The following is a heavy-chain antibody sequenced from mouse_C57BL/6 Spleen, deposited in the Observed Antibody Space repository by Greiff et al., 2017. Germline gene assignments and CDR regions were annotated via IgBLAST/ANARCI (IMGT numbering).Heavy chain of an antibody. CDR1: GFNIKDYY. J-gene: IGHJ4*01. D-gene: IGHD6-1*01. CDR2: IDPEDGET. CDR3: AFIAPDYMDY. Sequence: VQLQQSGAELVKPGASVKLSCTASGFNIKDYYMHWVKQRTEQGLEWIGRIDPEDGETKYAPKFQGKATLTADTSSNTAYLQLSSLTSEDTAVYYCAFIAPDYMDYWGQGTSVTVSS. V-gene: IGHV14-2*01.